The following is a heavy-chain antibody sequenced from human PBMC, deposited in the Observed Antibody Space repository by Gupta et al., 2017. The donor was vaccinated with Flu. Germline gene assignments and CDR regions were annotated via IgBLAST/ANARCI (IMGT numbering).Heavy chain of an antibody. Sequence: QVQLVQSGAEVRKPGASVKVSCKASGYTFSDYDINRVRQAPGQGPEWMGWMNPKSGKTGYAQRFQGRVTLTRNTAIRTAYLEVNTLRSDDTAVYYCTRGILGGTSFGPWGQGTLVIVSS. D-gene: IGHD1-1*01. CDR3: TRGILGGTSFGP. CDR1: GYTFSDYD. V-gene: IGHV1-8*01. J-gene: IGHJ5*02. CDR2: MNPKSGKT.